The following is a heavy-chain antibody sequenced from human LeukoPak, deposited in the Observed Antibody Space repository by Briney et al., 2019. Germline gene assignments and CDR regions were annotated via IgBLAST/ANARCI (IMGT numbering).Heavy chain of an antibody. Sequence: PGGSLRLSCAASGFIFSSYGMHWVRQAPGKGLEWVALISYNGGNDYYADSVKGRFTISRDNSKNTLYLQMNSLLPEDTAVYYCAREDPQGGPDYWGQGTLVTVSS. D-gene: IGHD3-16*01. V-gene: IGHV3-30*03. CDR1: GFIFSSYG. CDR2: ISYNGGND. J-gene: IGHJ4*02. CDR3: AREDPQGGPDY.